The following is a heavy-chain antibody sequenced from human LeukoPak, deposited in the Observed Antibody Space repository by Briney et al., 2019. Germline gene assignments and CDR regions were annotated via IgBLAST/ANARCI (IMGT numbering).Heavy chain of an antibody. Sequence: ASVTVSFTASGYTFTIYGISWVRQAPGQGLEWMGWISAYNGNTNYAQKLQGRVTMTTDTSTSTAYMELRSLRSDDTAVYYCASTHAQQLAREGAFDIWGQGTIVTVSS. V-gene: IGHV1-18*01. CDR2: ISAYNGNT. D-gene: IGHD6-13*01. J-gene: IGHJ3*02. CDR1: GYTFTIYG. CDR3: ASTHAQQLAREGAFDI.